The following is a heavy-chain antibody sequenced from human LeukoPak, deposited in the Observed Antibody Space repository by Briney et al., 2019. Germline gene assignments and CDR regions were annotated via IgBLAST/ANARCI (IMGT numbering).Heavy chain of an antibody. J-gene: IGHJ4*02. D-gene: IGHD2-2*01. Sequence: GGSLRLSCAASGFTFSSYSMNWVRQAPGKGLEWVSSISSSSSYIYYADSVKGRFTISRDNAKNSLYLQMNSLRAEDTAVYYCARGFSVYCSSTSCYSVAFDYWGQGTLVTVSS. CDR1: GFTFSSYS. V-gene: IGHV3-21*01. CDR2: ISSSSSYI. CDR3: ARGFSVYCSSTSCYSVAFDY.